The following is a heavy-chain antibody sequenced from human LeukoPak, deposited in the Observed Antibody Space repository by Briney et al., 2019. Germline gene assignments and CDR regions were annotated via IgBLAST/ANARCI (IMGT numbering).Heavy chain of an antibody. J-gene: IGHJ4*02. CDR1: GFTVSSNY. CDR3: ARDGSYYGSGTYSRYFFDY. V-gene: IGHV3-53*05. CDR2: IYSGGST. D-gene: IGHD3-10*01. Sequence: GGSLRLSCAASGFTVSSNYMSWVRQAPGKGLEWVSVIYSGGSTYYADSVKGRFTISRDNSKKTMFLQMNSLRAEDTAVYYCARDGSYYGSGTYSRYFFDYWGQGTVVTVSS.